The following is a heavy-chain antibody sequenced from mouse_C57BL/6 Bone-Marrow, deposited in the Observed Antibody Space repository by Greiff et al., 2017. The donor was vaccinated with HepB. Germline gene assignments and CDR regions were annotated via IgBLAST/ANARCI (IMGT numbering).Heavy chain of an antibody. J-gene: IGHJ1*03. CDR1: GFTFTDYY. Sequence: EVKLMESGGGLVQPGGSLSLSCAASGFTFTDYYMSWVRQPPGKALEWLGFIRNKANGYTTEYSASVKGRFTISRDNSQSILYLQMNALRAEDSATYYCARYMRVRLYWYFDVWGTGTTVTVSS. D-gene: IGHD2-13*01. V-gene: IGHV7-3*01. CDR2: IRNKANGYTT. CDR3: ARYMRVRLYWYFDV.